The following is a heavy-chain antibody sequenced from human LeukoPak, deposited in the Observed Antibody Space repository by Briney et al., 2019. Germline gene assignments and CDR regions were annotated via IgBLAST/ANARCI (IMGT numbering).Heavy chain of an antibody. J-gene: IGHJ4*02. V-gene: IGHV4-59*01. CDR1: GGSMDKYY. Sequence: SETLSLTCTVSGGSMDKYYWNWIRQPPGKGLEWIGYIYYTGNTNYSPSLNSRATISLDTSKSQFSLKLSSVTAADTAVYYCARSFNSGYDYTSFGYWGQGTLVTVSS. CDR2: IYYTGNT. CDR3: ARSFNSGYDYTSFGY. D-gene: IGHD5-12*01.